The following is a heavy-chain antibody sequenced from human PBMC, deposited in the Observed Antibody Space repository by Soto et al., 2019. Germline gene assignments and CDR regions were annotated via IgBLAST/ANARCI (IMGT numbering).Heavy chain of an antibody. CDR1: GGTFSSYA. CDR3: ARGITGTVSYYYGMDV. V-gene: IGHV1-69*12. J-gene: IGHJ6*02. CDR2: ISPIFGTA. D-gene: IGHD1-20*01. Sequence: QVQLVQSGAEVKKPGSSVKVSCKASGGTFSSYAINWVRQAPGQGLEWMGGISPIFGTADYAQKFQGRVTITADESTTTAYMELSSLRSEDTAVYYCARGITGTVSYYYGMDVWGQGTTVTVSS.